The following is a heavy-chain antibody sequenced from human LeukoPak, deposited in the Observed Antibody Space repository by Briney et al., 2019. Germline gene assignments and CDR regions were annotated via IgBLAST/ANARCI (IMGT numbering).Heavy chain of an antibody. CDR1: GFTFSTYA. V-gene: IGHV3-23*01. D-gene: IGHD3-9*01. CDR3: AKRPLVGAAYYSLMATPFDD. CDR2: ISGSGGST. J-gene: IGHJ4*02. Sequence: GGFLRLSCAASGFTFSTYAMSWVRQAPGKGLEWVSAISGSGGSTYYADSVKGRFTISRDNSKNTLYLQMNSLRAEDTAVYYCAKRPLVGAAYYSLMATPFDDWGQGTLVTVSS.